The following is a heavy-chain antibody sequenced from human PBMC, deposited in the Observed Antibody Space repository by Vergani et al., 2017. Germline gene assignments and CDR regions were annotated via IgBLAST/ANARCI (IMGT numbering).Heavy chain of an antibody. CDR1: GYTFTGYY. D-gene: IGHD6-6*01. V-gene: IGHV1-2*02. CDR2: INPNRGGT. Sequence: QVQLVQSGAEVKKPGASVKVSCKASGYTFTGYYMHWVRQAPGQGLEWMGWINPNRGGTNYAQKFQGRVTMTRDTSINTAYMELSRRRSDDTAVLYCAGDTVDDLWQLVGEGFDYWGQGTLVTVSS. J-gene: IGHJ4*02. CDR3: AGDTVDDLWQLVGEGFDY.